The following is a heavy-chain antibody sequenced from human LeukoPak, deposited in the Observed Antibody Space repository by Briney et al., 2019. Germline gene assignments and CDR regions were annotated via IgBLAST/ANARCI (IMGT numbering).Heavy chain of an antibody. D-gene: IGHD3-10*01. V-gene: IGHV3-21*01. CDR1: GFTFSSIT. CDR3: ARVGGRVAQWFEDY. CDR2: IVSSSVYM. Sequence: GGSLRLSCAASGFTFSSITMNWVRQAPGKGLECVSSIVSSSVYMYYADSVTGRLTISRDTATNSLYLQMNSLSAKATAVYYCARVGGRVAQWFEDYWGQGTLVTVSS. J-gene: IGHJ4*02.